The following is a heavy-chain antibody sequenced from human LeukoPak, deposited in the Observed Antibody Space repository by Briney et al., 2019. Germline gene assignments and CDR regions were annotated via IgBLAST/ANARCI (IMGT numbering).Heavy chain of an antibody. CDR3: AREETEAFDI. Sequence: PGGSLRLSCAASGFTFSTYSMNWVRQAPGKGLEWVSSIGGSSRSMYYADSVKGRFTISRDNAKNSLYLQMNSLRAEDTAVYYCAREETEAFDIWGQGTMVTVSS. D-gene: IGHD5-24*01. CDR2: IGGSSRSM. V-gene: IGHV3-21*01. CDR1: GFTFSTYS. J-gene: IGHJ3*02.